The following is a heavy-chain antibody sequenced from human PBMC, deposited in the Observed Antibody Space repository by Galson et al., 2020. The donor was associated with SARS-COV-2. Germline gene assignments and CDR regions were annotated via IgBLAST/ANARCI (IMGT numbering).Heavy chain of an antibody. CDR1: GGSISSSSYY. D-gene: IGHD3-16*01. CDR3: ARQAAMITFGGVMPGYFDY. J-gene: IGHJ4*02. Sequence: SEPLSLTCTVSGGSISSSSYYWGWIRQPPGKGLEWIGSIYYSGSTYYNPSLKSRVTISVDTSKNQFSLKLSSVTAADTAVYYCARQAAMITFGGVMPGYFDYWGQGTLVTVSS. V-gene: IGHV4-39*01. CDR2: IYYSGST.